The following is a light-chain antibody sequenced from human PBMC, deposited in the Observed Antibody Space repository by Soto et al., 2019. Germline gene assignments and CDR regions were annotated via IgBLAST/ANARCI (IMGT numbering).Light chain of an antibody. CDR1: QTIRSNY. CDR3: QQYGSSPWT. J-gene: IGKJ1*01. Sequence: ETVLTQSPGTLSLSPGERATLSCRASQTIRSNYLAWYRQTPGQAPRLLIYGASNRATGIADRFSGSGSGTHFTLIISRLEPEDFALYYCQQYGSSPWTFGQGTKLEIK. CDR2: GAS. V-gene: IGKV3-20*01.